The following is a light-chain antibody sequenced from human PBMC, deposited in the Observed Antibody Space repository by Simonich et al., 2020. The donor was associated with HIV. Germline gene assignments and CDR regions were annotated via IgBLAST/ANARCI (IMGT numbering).Light chain of an antibody. V-gene: IGKV1-39*01. Sequence: DIQMTQSPSSLSASVGDRVTITCPASQSITNYLNWFQQKPGEAPKLLIYAASTLQSGVPSRFSGSGSGSDFTLTISSLQPEDFATYYCQQYYYTPLFTFGPGTKVDIK. CDR3: QQYYYTPLFT. CDR2: AAS. CDR1: QSITNY. J-gene: IGKJ3*01.